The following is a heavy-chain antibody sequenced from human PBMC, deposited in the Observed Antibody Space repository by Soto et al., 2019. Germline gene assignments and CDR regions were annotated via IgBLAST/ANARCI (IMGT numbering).Heavy chain of an antibody. CDR1: GFTFSNAW. J-gene: IGHJ4*02. D-gene: IGHD1-26*01. Sequence: GGSLRLSCAASGFTFSNAWINWVRQASGKGLEWVGRIRSKAKNYATAYAASVQGRFSISRDDSNNTTNLQMNSLKTEDTAIYYCTIEGAGFGFWGQGALVTVSS. CDR2: IRSKAKNYAT. V-gene: IGHV3-73*01. CDR3: TIEGAGFGF.